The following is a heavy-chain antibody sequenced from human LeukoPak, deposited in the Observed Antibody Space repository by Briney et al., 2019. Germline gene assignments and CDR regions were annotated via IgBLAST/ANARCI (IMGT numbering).Heavy chain of an antibody. D-gene: IGHD2-15*01. Sequence: GASVKVSCKASGYTFTGYYMHWVRQAPGQGLEWMGWINPNSGGTNYAQKFQGRVTMTRDTSISTAYMELSSLRSDDTAVYYCAREGEDSEDTNWFDPWGQGTLVTVSS. CDR1: GYTFTGYY. CDR3: AREGEDSEDTNWFDP. J-gene: IGHJ5*02. CDR2: INPNSGGT. V-gene: IGHV1-2*02.